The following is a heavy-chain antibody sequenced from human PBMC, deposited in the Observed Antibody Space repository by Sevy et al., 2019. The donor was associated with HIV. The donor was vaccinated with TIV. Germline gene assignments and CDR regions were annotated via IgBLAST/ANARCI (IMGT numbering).Heavy chain of an antibody. D-gene: IGHD3-10*01. CDR2: ISYDGSRT. CDR1: GFTFSDYT. CDR3: TRVRGLLGWFDS. V-gene: IGHV3-30*04. J-gene: IGHJ5*01. Sequence: GGSLRLSCAASGFTFSDYTIHWVRQAPGKGLEWVSVISYDGSRTSYADSVKGRFTTSRDISKNTLFLQMNSLRAEDTAVYYCTRVRGLLGWFDSWGQGTLVTVSS.